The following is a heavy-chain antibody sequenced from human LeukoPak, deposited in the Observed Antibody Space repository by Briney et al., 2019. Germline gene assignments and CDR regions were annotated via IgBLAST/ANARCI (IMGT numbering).Heavy chain of an antibody. CDR1: GFPFSAYS. Sequence: GGSLRLSCAASGFPFSAYSMNWVRQAPGKGLEWGSSISCSSSYMFYADSVKGRFTISRDNAKNSLYLQMNSLRAEDTAVYYCAKAYYDSSGYSYYFDYWGQGTLVTVSS. CDR3: AKAYYDSSGYSYYFDY. V-gene: IGHV3-21*01. J-gene: IGHJ4*02. D-gene: IGHD3-22*01. CDR2: ISCSSSYM.